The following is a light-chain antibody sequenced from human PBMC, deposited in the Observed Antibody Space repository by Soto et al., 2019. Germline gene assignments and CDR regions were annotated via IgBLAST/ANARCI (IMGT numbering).Light chain of an antibody. CDR2: AAS. Sequence: EIVVTQSPGILSVSPGDRATLSCRASQSVSTNLACYQQKPGQAPTLLIYAASTRATGIPARFTGSGSGTDFTLTISSLQSEDFAVYYCQEYSKWPLFTFGPGTRVDIK. V-gene: IGKV3-15*01. CDR1: QSVSTN. CDR3: QEYSKWPLFT. J-gene: IGKJ3*01.